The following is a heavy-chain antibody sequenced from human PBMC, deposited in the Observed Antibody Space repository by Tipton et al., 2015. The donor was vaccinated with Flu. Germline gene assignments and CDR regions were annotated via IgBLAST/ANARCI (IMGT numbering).Heavy chain of an antibody. D-gene: IGHD3-16*02. CDR3: ARPLRLGELSPLDY. Sequence: LSCTVSGYSISSGYYWGWIRQPPGKGLEWIGSIYHSGSTYYNPSLKSRVTISVDTSKNQFSLKLSSVTAADTAVYYCARPLRLGELSPLDYWGQGTLVTVSS. J-gene: IGHJ4*02. CDR2: IYHSGST. V-gene: IGHV4-38-2*02. CDR1: GYSISSGYY.